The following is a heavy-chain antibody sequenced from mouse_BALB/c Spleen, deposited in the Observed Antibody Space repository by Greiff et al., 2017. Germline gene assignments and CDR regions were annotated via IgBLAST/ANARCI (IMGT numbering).Heavy chain of an antibody. D-gene: IGHD2-4*01. CDR3: ARDRDYDYVWFAY. CDR1: GFSLTSYG. J-gene: IGHJ3*01. Sequence: VQLVESGPGLVAPSQSLSITCTVSGFSLTSYGVHWVRQPPGKGLEWLGVIWAGGSTNYNSALMSRLSISKDNSKSQVFLKMNSLQTDDTAMYYCARDRDYDYVWFAYWGQGTLVTVSA. CDR2: IWAGGST. V-gene: IGHV2-9*02.